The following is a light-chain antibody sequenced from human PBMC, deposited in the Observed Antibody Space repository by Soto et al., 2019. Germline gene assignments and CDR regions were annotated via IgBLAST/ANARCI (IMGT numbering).Light chain of an antibody. CDR3: SSYGGSTAV. Sequence: QSVLTQPASVSGSPGQSITISCTGTSSDVGSHNLVSWYQQHPGQAPKLMIYEVSKRPLGVSTRFSASKSGNTASLTISGLQAEDDADYYCSSYGGSTAVFGAGTQLTVL. CDR1: SSDVGSHNL. V-gene: IGLV2-23*02. CDR2: EVS. J-gene: IGLJ7*01.